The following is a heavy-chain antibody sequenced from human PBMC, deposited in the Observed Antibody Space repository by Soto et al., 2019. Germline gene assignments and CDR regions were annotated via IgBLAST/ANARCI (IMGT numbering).Heavy chain of an antibody. Sequence: QVQLVQSGAEVKKPGSSVKVSCKASGGTFSSYTISWVRQAPGQGLEWMGRIIPILGIANYAQKFQGRVTITADKPTGTAYMELSSLRSEDTAVYYCAWSRQQLVLGGSSSYYYGMDVWGQGTTVTVSS. CDR1: GGTFSSYT. J-gene: IGHJ6*02. D-gene: IGHD6-13*01. V-gene: IGHV1-69*02. CDR2: IIPILGIA. CDR3: AWSRQQLVLGGSSSYYYGMDV.